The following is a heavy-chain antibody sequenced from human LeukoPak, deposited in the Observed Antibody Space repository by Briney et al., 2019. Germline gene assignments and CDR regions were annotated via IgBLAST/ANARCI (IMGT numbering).Heavy chain of an antibody. Sequence: SETLSLACAVSGGSFTHYYWSWIWQPPGKGLQRISYIYSSGTTKYNPSLKSRVTISLDMPNNQFSLILTSVTAADTAVYYCARGRAWELPDYFQLWGQGTLVTVSS. CDR2: IYSSGTT. V-gene: IGHV4-59*08. D-gene: IGHD1-26*01. J-gene: IGHJ1*01. CDR1: GGSFTHYY. CDR3: ARGRAWELPDYFQL.